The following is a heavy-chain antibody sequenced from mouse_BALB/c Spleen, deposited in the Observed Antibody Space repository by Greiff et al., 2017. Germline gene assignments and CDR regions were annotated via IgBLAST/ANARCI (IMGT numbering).Heavy chain of an antibody. CDR3: ARRQPPYYYGSSYPHFDY. J-gene: IGHJ2*01. Sequence: EVHLVESGPGLVKPSQSLSLTCTVTGYSITSDYAWNWIRQFPGNKLEWMGYISYSGSTSYNPSLKSRISITRDTSKNQFFLQLNSVTTEDTATYYCARRQPPYYYGSSYPHFDYWGQGTTLTVSS. CDR2: ISYSGST. D-gene: IGHD1-1*01. V-gene: IGHV3-2*02. CDR1: GYSITSDYA.